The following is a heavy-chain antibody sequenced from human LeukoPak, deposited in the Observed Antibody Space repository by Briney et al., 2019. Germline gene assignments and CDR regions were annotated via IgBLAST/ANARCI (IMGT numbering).Heavy chain of an antibody. Sequence: SETLSLTCTVSGGSISSYNWSWIWHRPGQGLEWMWYIYYRGSTNYNPSLKSRVTISVDTSKNQFSLKLSSVTAADTAVYYCAGSYYYDSSPLHGGTSSFDYWGQGTLVTVSS. V-gene: IGHV4-59*01. CDR2: IYYRGST. D-gene: IGHD3-22*01. J-gene: IGHJ4*02. CDR1: GGSISSYN. CDR3: AGSYYYDSSPLHGGTSSFDY.